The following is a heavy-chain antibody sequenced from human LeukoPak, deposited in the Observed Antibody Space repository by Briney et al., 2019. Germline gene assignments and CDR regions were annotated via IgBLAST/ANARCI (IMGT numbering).Heavy chain of an antibody. CDR2: IRYDGSNK. J-gene: IGHJ6*03. D-gene: IGHD3-10*01. V-gene: IGHV3-30*02. Sequence: GGSLRLSCAASGFTFSSYGVHWVRQAPGKGLEWVAFIRYDGSNKYYADSVKGRFTISRDNSKNTLYLQMNSLRAEDTAVYYCAKDGNYYGSGTNYYMDVWGKGTTVTVSS. CDR1: GFTFSSYG. CDR3: AKDGNYYGSGTNYYMDV.